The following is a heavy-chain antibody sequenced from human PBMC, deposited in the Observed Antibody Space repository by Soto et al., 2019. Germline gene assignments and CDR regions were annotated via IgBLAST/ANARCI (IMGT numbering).Heavy chain of an antibody. J-gene: IGHJ6*02. Sequence: QEQLVESGGGVVQPGRSLRLSCAASGFSFSSYAMHWVRQAPGKGLEWVALIWHDGSTTSYADSVKGRFTISRDNSKNTHYLQMNNLRAEDTAVYYCARDVETTKANYYYYRMDVWGRGTPVTVSS. CDR3: ARDVETTKANYYYYRMDV. CDR1: GFSFSSYA. CDR2: IWHDGSTT. V-gene: IGHV3-33*01. D-gene: IGHD5-18*01.